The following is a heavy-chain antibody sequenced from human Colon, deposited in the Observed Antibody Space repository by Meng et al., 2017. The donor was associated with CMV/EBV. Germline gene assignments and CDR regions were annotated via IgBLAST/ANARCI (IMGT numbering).Heavy chain of an antibody. Sequence: GESLKISCAASGFTFSNYWMYWVRQAPGKGLVWVSRINTDGSITSYADSVKGRFTVSRDDAQNTLYLQMNSLRVEDSALYYYTRGEPFGGYWGQGTLVTVSS. CDR2: INTDGSIT. V-gene: IGHV3-74*01. CDR3: TRGEPFGGY. D-gene: IGHD3-10*01. J-gene: IGHJ4*02. CDR1: GFTFSNYW.